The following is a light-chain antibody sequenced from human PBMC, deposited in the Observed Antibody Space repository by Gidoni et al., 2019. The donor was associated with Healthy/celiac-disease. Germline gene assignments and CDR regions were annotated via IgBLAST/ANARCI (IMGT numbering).Light chain of an antibody. V-gene: IGKV3-20*01. CDR1: QSVSSRN. CDR3: QQYSTSPFT. CDR2: GAF. J-gene: IGKJ4*01. Sequence: ESVVTQSPGTLALFPGERAILSCRASQSVSSRNLAWYQQRPGQAPRLLIYGAFSRATGVPDRLSGSQSGTDFPLTISRLEPEDFAVYFCQQYSTSPFTFGGGTKVEIK.